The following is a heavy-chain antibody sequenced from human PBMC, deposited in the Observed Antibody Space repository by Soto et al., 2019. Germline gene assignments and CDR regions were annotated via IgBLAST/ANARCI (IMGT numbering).Heavy chain of an antibody. CDR3: ASRYSSGRHY. CDR2: ISYDGSNK. D-gene: IGHD6-19*01. Sequence: QVQLVESGGGVVQPGRSLRLSCAASGFTFSSYAMHWVRQAPGKGLEWVAVISYDGSNKYYADSVKGRFTISRDHSKNPLYLPMNSLRAEDTAVSYCASRYSSGRHYWGQGTLVTVSS. J-gene: IGHJ4*02. CDR1: GFTFSSYA. V-gene: IGHV3-30-3*01.